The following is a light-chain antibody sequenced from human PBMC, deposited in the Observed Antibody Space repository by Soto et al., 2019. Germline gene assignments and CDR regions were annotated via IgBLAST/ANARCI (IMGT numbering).Light chain of an antibody. J-gene: IGKJ2*01. CDR1: QSVSSN. Sequence: EIVMTQSPAILTVSPGERATLSCRASQSVSSNLAWFQQKPGQPPRLLIYAASTRAIGIPARFTGSGSGTEFTLTIGSLQSEDFAVYYCQYYNNWPPMYTFGQGTKLEIK. CDR2: AAS. CDR3: QYYNNWPPMYT. V-gene: IGKV3-15*01.